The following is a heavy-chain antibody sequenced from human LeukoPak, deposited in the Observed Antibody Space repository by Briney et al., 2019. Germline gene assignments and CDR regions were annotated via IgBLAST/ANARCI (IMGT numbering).Heavy chain of an antibody. V-gene: IGHV4-4*02. J-gene: IGHJ5*02. CDR2: IYHSGST. CDR3: ARPLSLGYCSGGSCYGRGAWFDR. Sequence: SETLSLTCAVSGGSISSSNWWSWVRQPPGRGLEWIGQIYHSGSTNYNPSLKSRVTISVDKSKNQFSLKLRSVTAADTAVYYCARPLSLGYCSGGSCYGRGAWFDRWGQGTLVTVSS. CDR1: GGSISSSNW. D-gene: IGHD2-15*01.